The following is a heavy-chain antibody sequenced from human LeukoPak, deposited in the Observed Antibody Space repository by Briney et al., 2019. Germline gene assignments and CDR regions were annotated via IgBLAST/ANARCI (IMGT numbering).Heavy chain of an antibody. V-gene: IGHV3-23*01. CDR1: GFTFSSYA. D-gene: IGHD6-19*01. CDR3: AKVLAVPPYYFDY. J-gene: IGHJ4*02. CDR2: VSGSGGST. Sequence: GGSLRLSCAASGFTFSSYAMSWVRQAPGKGLEWVSAVSGSGGSTYYADSVKGRFTISRDNSKNTLYLQMNSLRAEDTAVYYCAKVLAVPPYYFDYWGQGTLVTVSS.